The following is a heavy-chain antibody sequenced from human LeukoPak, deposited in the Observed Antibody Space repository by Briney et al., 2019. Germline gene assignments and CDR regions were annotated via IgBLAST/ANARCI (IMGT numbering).Heavy chain of an antibody. CDR3: ARIEDYGGNSVNY. J-gene: IGHJ4*02. Sequence: RTSETLSLTCTVSGGSISSYYWSWIRQPPGKGLEWIGYIYYSGSTNYNPSLKSRVTISVDTSKNQFSLKLSSVTAADTAVCYCARIEDYGGNSVNYWGQGTLVTVSS. D-gene: IGHD4-23*01. V-gene: IGHV4-59*01. CDR1: GGSISSYY. CDR2: IYYSGST.